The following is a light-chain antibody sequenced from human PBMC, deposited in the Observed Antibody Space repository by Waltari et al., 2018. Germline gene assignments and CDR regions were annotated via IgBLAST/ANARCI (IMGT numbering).Light chain of an antibody. CDR1: SSDVGCYNY. Sequence: QSALTQPASVSGSPGQSITISCTGTSSDVGCYNYVPWYQQHPGKVPKLMIYDVSNRPSGVSNRFSGSKSGSTASLTISGLQAEDEADYYCSSYTSSSTYVFGTGTKVTVL. CDR3: SSYTSSSTYV. J-gene: IGLJ1*01. V-gene: IGLV2-14*03. CDR2: DVS.